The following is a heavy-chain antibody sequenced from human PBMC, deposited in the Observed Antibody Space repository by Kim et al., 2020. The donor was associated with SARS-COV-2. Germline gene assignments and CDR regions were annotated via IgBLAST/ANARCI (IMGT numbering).Heavy chain of an antibody. V-gene: IGHV3-30*01. D-gene: IGHD6-13*01. CDR3: AISLGGYSSSWYDY. J-gene: IGHJ4*02. Sequence: ADAVKGRLTISRDNSKNTLYLQMNSLRAEDTAVYYCAISLGGYSSSWYDYWGQGTLVTVSS.